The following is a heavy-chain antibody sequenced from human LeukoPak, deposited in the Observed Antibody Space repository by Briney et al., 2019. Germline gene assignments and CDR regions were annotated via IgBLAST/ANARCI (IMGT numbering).Heavy chain of an antibody. J-gene: IGHJ4*02. V-gene: IGHV3-66*01. CDR3: ARVGGSYYFDY. CDR2: IYSGGST. CDR1: GFTFSSYW. D-gene: IGHD1-26*01. Sequence: GGSLRLSCAASGFTFSSYWMSWVRQAPGKGLERVSVIYSGGSTYYADSVKGRFTISRDNSKNTLYLQMNSLRAEDTAVYYCARVGGSYYFDYWGQGTLVTVSS.